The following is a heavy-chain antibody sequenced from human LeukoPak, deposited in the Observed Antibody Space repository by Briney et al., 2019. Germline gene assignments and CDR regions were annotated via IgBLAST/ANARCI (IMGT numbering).Heavy chain of an antibody. J-gene: IGHJ4*02. D-gene: IGHD1-26*01. CDR1: GFTFGSYA. CDR3: AKPEFSDSGSYYFDY. V-gene: IGHV3-30*18. CDR2: ISYDGSNK. Sequence: GRSLRLSCAASGFTFGSYAMHWVRQAPGKGLEWVAVISYDGSNKYYADSVKGRFTISRDNSKNTLYLQMNSLRAEDTAMYYCAKPEFSDSGSYYFDYWGQGTLVTVSS.